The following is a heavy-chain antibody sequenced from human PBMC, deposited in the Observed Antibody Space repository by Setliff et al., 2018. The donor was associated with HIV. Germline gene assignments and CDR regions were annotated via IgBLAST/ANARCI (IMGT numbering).Heavy chain of an antibody. CDR2: VSYSGTT. CDR3: ARTRGRALLSYYFDY. CDR1: GGSISGYY. J-gene: IGHJ4*02. Sequence: PSETLSLTCTVPGGSISGYYWSWVRRPPGRGLEWIGFVSYSGTTSYNPSLDSRVTMSVDTSRDQFSLKLSSVTAADTAVYFCARTRGRALLSYYFDYWGQGRLVTVSS. V-gene: IGHV4-59*01.